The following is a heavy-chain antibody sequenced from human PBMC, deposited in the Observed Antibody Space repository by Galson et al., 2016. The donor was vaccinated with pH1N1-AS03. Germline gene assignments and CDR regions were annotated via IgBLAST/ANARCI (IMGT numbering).Heavy chain of an antibody. V-gene: IGHV3-74*01. J-gene: IGHJ3*02. CDR2: ISGDGSTP. CDR1: GFTFSTYW. Sequence: CAASGFTFSTYWMHWVRQVPGTGLVWVSRISGDGSTPIYADSVKGRFTISRDNAKNSLSLQMDNLGVEDTGVYYCARQGSYALDIWGHGTRVTVSS. CDR3: ARQGSYALDI.